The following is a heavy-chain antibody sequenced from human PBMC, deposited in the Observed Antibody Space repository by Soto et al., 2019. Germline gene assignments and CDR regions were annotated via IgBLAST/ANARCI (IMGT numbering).Heavy chain of an antibody. V-gene: IGHV1-69*13. CDR3: ATARDFLGQFDF. J-gene: IGHJ4*02. D-gene: IGHD3-3*01. CDR1: GGTFSGYA. CDR2: ILPLFDTT. Sequence: SVKVSCKASGGTFSGYAFSWVRQAPGQGLEWMGGILPLFDTTNYAQEFQGRITVTANESASTAYMELSSLRSEDTAVYYCATARDFLGQFDFWGQGTLVTVSS.